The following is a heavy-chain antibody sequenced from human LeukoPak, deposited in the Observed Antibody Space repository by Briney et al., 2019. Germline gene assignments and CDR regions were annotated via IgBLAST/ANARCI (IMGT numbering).Heavy chain of an antibody. CDR1: GGSISSYY. CDR2: IYYSGST. J-gene: IGHJ6*02. Sequence: SETLSLTCTVSGGSISSYYWSWIRQPPGKGLEWIGYIYYSGSTNYNPSLKSRVTISVDTSKNQFSLKLSSVTAADTAVYYCARGIVGATTLLDVWGQGTTVTVSS. D-gene: IGHD1-26*01. V-gene: IGHV4-59*01. CDR3: ARGIVGATTLLDV.